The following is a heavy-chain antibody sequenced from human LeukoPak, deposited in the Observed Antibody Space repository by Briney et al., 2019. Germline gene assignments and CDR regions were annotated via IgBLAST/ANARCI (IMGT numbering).Heavy chain of an antibody. CDR2: IRYDGSNK. CDR3: AKVTPSYSSSWYESRYYFDY. J-gene: IGHJ4*02. V-gene: IGHV3-30*02. D-gene: IGHD6-13*01. CDR1: GFTFSSYG. Sequence: GGSLRLSCAASGFTFSSYGMHWVRQAPGKGLEWVAFIRYDGSNKYYADSVKGRFTISRDNSKNTLYLQMNSLRAEDTAVYYCAKVTPSYSSSWYESRYYFDYWGQGTLVTVSS.